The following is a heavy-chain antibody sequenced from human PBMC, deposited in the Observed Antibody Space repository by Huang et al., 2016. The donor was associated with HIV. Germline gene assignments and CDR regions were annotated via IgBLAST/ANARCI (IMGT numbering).Heavy chain of an antibody. Sequence: QVQLGESGGGVVQPEKALRLSWAASGFDFGSYAMNWVRQAPGKGPRWVEVISNDGNKMYYSDSVKGRFIISRDNSKNTLYLQMNSLRGEDTAIYYCARGGILGTSWYRPFDYWGQGTLVTVSS. J-gene: IGHJ4*02. CDR1: GFDFGSYA. D-gene: IGHD6-13*01. V-gene: IGHV3-30-3*01. CDR2: ISNDGNKM. CDR3: ARGGILGTSWYRPFDY.